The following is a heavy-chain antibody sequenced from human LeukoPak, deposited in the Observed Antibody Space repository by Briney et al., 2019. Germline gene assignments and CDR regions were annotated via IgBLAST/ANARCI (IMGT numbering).Heavy chain of an antibody. J-gene: IGHJ4*03. V-gene: IGHV3-23*01. CDR3: AKGRLWFGESFDY. CDR1: GFTFSSYG. D-gene: IGHD3-10*01. CDR2: ISGSGGST. Sequence: GGSLRLSCAASGFTFSSYGMSWVRQAPGKGLEWVSAISGSGGSTYYADSMKGRFTISRDNSKNTLYLQMNSLRAEDTAVYYCAKGRLWFGESFDYWGQGTMVTVSS.